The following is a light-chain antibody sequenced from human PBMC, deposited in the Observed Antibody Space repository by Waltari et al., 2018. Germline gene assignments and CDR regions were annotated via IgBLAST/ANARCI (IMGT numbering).Light chain of an antibody. CDR2: DKN. CDR1: NSNIGNNY. CDR3: GTWGSSLSVPYV. J-gene: IGLJ1*01. Sequence: QSVLTQPPSVSAAPGQKVTISCSGSNSNIGNNYVSWYQQLPGTAPKLLIYDKNKRPSGIPDRFSGSKSGTSATLGITGLQTGDEADYYCGTWGSSLSVPYVFGTGTKVTVL. V-gene: IGLV1-51*01.